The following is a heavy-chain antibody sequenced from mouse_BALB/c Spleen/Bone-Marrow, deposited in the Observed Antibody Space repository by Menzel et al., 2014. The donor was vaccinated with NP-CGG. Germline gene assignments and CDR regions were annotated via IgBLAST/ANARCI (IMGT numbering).Heavy chain of an antibody. D-gene: IGHD2-14*01. Sequence: DVKLVESGGGLVKPGGSLKLSCAASGFTFSDYYMYWVRQTPEKRLEWVATISDGGSYTDYPGSVKGRFTVSRDNAKSNLYLQMSSLKSADTAMYFCARTYRPFALDYWGQGTSVTVSS. CDR3: ARTYRPFALDY. J-gene: IGHJ4*01. CDR2: ISDGGSYT. CDR1: GFTFSDYY. V-gene: IGHV5-4*02.